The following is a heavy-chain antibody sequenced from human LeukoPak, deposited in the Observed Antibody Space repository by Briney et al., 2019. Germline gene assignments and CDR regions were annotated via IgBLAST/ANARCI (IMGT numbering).Heavy chain of an antibody. CDR3: ARGSVWYLDC. D-gene: IGHD6-19*01. CDR1: GLTFSNYE. J-gene: IGHJ4*02. V-gene: IGHV3-48*03. Sequence: GGSLRLSCEVSGLTFSNYEMNWVRQAPGKGLEWVSYIGTTSSNIYYPDSVKGRFTISRDNAKNSLYLQMNSLRVEDTAVYYCARGSVWYLDCWGQGTLVTVSS. CDR2: IGTTSSNI.